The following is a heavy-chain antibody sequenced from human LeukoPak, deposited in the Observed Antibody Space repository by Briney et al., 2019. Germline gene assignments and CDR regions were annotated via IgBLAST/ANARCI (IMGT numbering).Heavy chain of an antibody. J-gene: IGHJ4*02. CDR3: ARVPSRRFGRSSWYWYFDY. D-gene: IGHD6-13*01. CDR1: GFTFSSYW. Sequence: GGSLRHSCAASGFTFSSYWMSGVRQAPGKGLEWVANIKQDGSEKYYVDSVKGRFTISRDNAKNSLYLQMNSLRAEDTADYYCARVPSRRFGRSSWYWYFDYWGQGTLVTVSS. V-gene: IGHV3-7*01. CDR2: IKQDGSEK.